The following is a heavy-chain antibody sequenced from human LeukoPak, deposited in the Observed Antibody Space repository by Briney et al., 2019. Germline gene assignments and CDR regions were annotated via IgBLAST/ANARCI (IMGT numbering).Heavy chain of an antibody. CDR2: IWYDGSNK. CDR1: GFTFSSYG. CDR3: AKDRRSSSWYRAYYFDY. J-gene: IGHJ4*02. V-gene: IGHV3-30*02. Sequence: PGGSLRLSCAASGFTFSSYGMHWVRQAPGKGLEWVAVIWYDGSNKYYADSVKGRFTISRDNSKNTLYLQMNSLRAEDTAVYYCAKDRRSSSWYRAYYFDYWGQGTLVTVSS. D-gene: IGHD6-13*01.